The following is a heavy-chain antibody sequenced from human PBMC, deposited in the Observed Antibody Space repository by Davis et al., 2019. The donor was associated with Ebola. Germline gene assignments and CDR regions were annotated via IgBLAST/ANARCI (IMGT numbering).Heavy chain of an antibody. J-gene: IGHJ4*02. Sequence: SETLSLTCAVSGGPFNGYYWSWIRQPPGKGLEWIAEIDHSGTTNYNSSLKSRVTISVDTSKNQFSLKLSSVTAADTAVYYCTTTTVSTQVDYWGQGTLVTVSS. CDR1: GGPFNGYY. CDR2: IDHSGTT. D-gene: IGHD4-17*01. V-gene: IGHV4-34*09. CDR3: TTTTVSTQVDY.